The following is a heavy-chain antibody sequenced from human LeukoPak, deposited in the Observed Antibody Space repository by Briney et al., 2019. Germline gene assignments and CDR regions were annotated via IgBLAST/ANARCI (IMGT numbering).Heavy chain of an antibody. V-gene: IGHV3-53*01. J-gene: IGHJ4*02. Sequence: GGSLRLSCAASGFTVSSNYMSWVRQAPGKGLEWVSVIYSGGSTYYADSVKGRFTISRDDSKNTLYLQMNSLRAEDTAVYYCAREGHGSGSYWDYWGQGTLVTVSS. CDR2: IYSGGST. D-gene: IGHD3-10*01. CDR3: AREGHGSGSYWDY. CDR1: GFTVSSNY.